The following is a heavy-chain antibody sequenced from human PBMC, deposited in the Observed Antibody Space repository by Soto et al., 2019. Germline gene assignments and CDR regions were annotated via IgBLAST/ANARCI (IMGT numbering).Heavy chain of an antibody. CDR3: ARGSYYDFWSGYSIDY. CDR1: GFTFSSYG. CDR2: IWYDGSNK. D-gene: IGHD3-3*01. V-gene: IGHV3-33*01. Sequence: GGSLRLSCAASGFTFSSYGMHWVRQAQGKGLEWVAVIWYDGSNKYYADSVKGRFTISRDNSKNTLYLQMNSLRAEDTAVYYCARGSYYDFWSGYSIDYWGQGTLVTVSS. J-gene: IGHJ4*02.